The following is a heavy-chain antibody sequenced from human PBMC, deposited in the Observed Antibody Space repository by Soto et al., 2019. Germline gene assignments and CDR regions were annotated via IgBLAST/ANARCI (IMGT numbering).Heavy chain of an antibody. J-gene: IGHJ4*02. CDR2: IYSGGSS. CDR3: ARSAIAAQVDYFDH. CDR1: GFTVNNSY. V-gene: IGHV3-53*01. Sequence: GGSLRLSCVASGFTVNNSYMSWVRQAPGKGLEWVSAIYSGGSSFYADSMRGRFTTSRDNSKNTLYLQMNGLRAEDTALYYCARSAIAAQVDYFDHWGQGTLVTVSS. D-gene: IGHD6-13*01.